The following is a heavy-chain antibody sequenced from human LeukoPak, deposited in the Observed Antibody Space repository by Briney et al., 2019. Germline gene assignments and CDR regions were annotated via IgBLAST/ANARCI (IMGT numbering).Heavy chain of an antibody. J-gene: IGHJ4*02. D-gene: IGHD3-10*01. CDR2: IYYSGST. V-gene: IGHV4-59*01. CDR1: GGXISSYY. CDR3: ARGPLWFGEIPHFDY. Sequence: SETLSLTCTVSGGXISSYYCSWIRQPPGKGLEWIGYIYYSGSTNYNPSLKSRVTISVDTSKNQFSLKLSSVTAADTAVYYCARGPLWFGEIPHFDYWGQGTLVTVSS.